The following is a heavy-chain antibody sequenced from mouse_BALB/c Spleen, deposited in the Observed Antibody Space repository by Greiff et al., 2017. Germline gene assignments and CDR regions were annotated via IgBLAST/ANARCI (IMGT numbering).Heavy chain of an antibody. CDR1: GYTFTSYY. Sequence: QVHVKQSGPELVKPGASVRISCKASGYTFTSYYIHWVKQRPGQGLEWIGWIYPGNVNTKYNEKFKGKATLTADKSSSTAYMQLSSLTSEDSAVYFCASDVTATRFAYWGQGTLVTVSA. J-gene: IGHJ3*01. D-gene: IGHD1-2*01. CDR3: ASDVTATRFAY. V-gene: IGHV1S56*01. CDR2: IYPGNVNT.